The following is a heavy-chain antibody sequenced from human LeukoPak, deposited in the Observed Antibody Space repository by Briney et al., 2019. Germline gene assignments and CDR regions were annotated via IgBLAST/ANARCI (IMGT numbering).Heavy chain of an antibody. J-gene: IGHJ5*02. CDR2: INSNGGTT. CDR1: VFPFSSYA. V-gene: IGHV3-23*01. D-gene: IGHD2-2*03. Sequence: HPGGSLRLSCAASVFPFSSYAMSWVRQAPGKGLEWVSTINSNGGTTYYADSVKGRFTISRDNSKNTLYLQMNSLRDEDTAVYYCAKRKVVIVIFPAGWTGWFDRCGQGTLVIVSS. CDR3: AKRKVVIVIFPAGWTGWFDR.